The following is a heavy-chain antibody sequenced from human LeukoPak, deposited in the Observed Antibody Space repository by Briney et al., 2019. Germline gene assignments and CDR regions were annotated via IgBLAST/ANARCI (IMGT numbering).Heavy chain of an antibody. CDR1: GFTFDDYG. D-gene: IGHD2-2*01. Sequence: RPGGSLRLSCAASGFTFDDYGMSWVRQAPGKGLEWVSGINWNGGSTGYADSVKGRFTISRDNAKNSLYLQMNSLRAEDTALYYCARSPAATAQGPFDYWGQGTLVTVPS. J-gene: IGHJ4*02. CDR2: INWNGGST. V-gene: IGHV3-20*04. CDR3: ARSPAATAQGPFDY.